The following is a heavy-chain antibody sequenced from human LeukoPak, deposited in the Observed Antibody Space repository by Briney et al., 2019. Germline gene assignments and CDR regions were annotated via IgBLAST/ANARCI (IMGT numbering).Heavy chain of an antibody. CDR3: ARVHSRYMIRGVTEYYFDY. CDR2: ISSSGSTI. J-gene: IGHJ4*02. CDR1: GFTFSDYY. Sequence: GGSLRLSCAASGFTFSDYYMSWIRQAPGKGLEWVSYISSSGSTIYYADSVKGRFTISRDNAKNSLYLQMNSLRAEDTAVYYCARVHSRYMIRGVTEYYFDYWGQGSLVTVSS. D-gene: IGHD3-10*01. V-gene: IGHV3-11*01.